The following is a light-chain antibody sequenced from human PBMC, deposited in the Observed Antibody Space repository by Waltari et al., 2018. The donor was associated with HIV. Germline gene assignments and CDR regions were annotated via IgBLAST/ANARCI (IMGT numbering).Light chain of an antibody. Sequence: SSEVTQDPTVSVALGQTVRTTCQGDSLRNYFPRWYQQKPGQAPVLVIYGENNRPSGIPDRFSGSTSGNTASLIITGAQAEDEAEYYCNSRDSSGNRLVVFGGGTKLTVL. CDR2: GEN. J-gene: IGLJ2*01. V-gene: IGLV3-19*01. CDR1: SLRNYF. CDR3: NSRDSSGNRLVV.